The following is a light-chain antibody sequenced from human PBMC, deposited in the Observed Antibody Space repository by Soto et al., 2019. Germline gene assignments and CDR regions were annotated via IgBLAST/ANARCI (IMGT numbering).Light chain of an antibody. CDR3: QQYYSYPWT. CDR2: AAS. V-gene: IGKV1-8*01. CDR1: QGTSSY. J-gene: IGKJ1*01. Sequence: AIRMTQSPSSLSASTGDRVTITCRASQGTSSYLAWYQQKPGKAPKLLIYAASTLQSGVPSRFSGSGSGTDFTLTISCLQSEDFATYYWQQYYSYPWTFGHGTKVEIK.